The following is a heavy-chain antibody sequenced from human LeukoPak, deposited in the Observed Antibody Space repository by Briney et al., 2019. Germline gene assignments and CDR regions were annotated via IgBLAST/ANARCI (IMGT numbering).Heavy chain of an antibody. CDR3: ARRAPLWFGELYYFDY. V-gene: IGHV1-18*01. CDR2: ISAYNGNT. CDR1: GYTFTNYG. D-gene: IGHD3-10*01. J-gene: IGHJ4*02. Sequence: ASVKVSCKASGYTFTNYGITWVRQAPGQGLEWMGWISAYNGNTNYAQKLQGRVTMTTDTSTSTAYMELRSLRSDDTAVYYCARRAPLWFGELYYFDYWGQGTLVTVSS.